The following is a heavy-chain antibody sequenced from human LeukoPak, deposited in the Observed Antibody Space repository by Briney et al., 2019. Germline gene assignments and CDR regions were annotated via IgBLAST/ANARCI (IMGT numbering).Heavy chain of an antibody. CDR2: INPNSGGT. CDR3: ARDRVTMIVVGYDAFDI. CDR1: GYTFTDYY. D-gene: IGHD3-22*01. J-gene: IGHJ3*02. Sequence: ASVKVSCKASGYTFTDYYMHWVRQAPGQGLEWMGWINPNSGGTNYAQKLQGRVTMTTDTSTSTAYMELRSLRSDDTAVYYCARDRVTMIVVGYDAFDIWGQGTMVTVSS. V-gene: IGHV1-2*02.